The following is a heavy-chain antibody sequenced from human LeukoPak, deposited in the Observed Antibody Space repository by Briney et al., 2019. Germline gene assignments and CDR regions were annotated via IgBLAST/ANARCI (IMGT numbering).Heavy chain of an antibody. CDR2: IRYDGSNK. V-gene: IGHV3-30*02. CDR3: AKDSYSYGYGDAFDI. CDR1: GFTFSSYG. D-gene: IGHD5-18*01. Sequence: GGSLRLSCAASGFTFSSYGMHWVRQAPGKGLEWVAFIRYDGSNKYYTDSVKGRFTISRDNSKNTLYLQMNSLRAEDTAVYYCAKDSYSYGYGDAFDIWGQGTMVTVSS. J-gene: IGHJ3*02.